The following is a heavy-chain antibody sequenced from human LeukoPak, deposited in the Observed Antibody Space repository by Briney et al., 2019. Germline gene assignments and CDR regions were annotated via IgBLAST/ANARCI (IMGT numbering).Heavy chain of an antibody. CDR3: ARDHSVGATTNYYMDV. Sequence: ASVKVSCKASGYTFTGYYTHWVRQAPGQGLEWMGIINPSGGSTSYAQKFQGRVTMTRDTSTSTVYMELSSLRSEDTAVYYCARDHSVGATTNYYMDVWGKGTTVTVSS. CDR1: GYTFTGYY. CDR2: INPSGGST. D-gene: IGHD1-26*01. V-gene: IGHV1-46*01. J-gene: IGHJ6*03.